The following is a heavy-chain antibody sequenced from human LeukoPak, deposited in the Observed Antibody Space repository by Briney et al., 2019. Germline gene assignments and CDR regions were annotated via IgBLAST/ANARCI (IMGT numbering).Heavy chain of an antibody. CDR1: GFFFSDYS. CDR2: ISTSSTI. D-gene: IGHD2-21*01. J-gene: IGHJ6*02. Sequence: GGSLRLSCVASGFFFSDYSMNWVRQAPEEGLEWISYISTSSTIYYADSVKGRLTISRDNAKSSLYLQMNSLRAEDTAVYYCARGASYEDNYYYYGLDVWGQGTTVTVSS. V-gene: IGHV3-48*01. CDR3: ARGASYEDNYYYYGLDV.